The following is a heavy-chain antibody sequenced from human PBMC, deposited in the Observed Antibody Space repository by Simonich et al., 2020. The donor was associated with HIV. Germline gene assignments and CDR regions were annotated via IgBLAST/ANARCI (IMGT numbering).Heavy chain of an antibody. J-gene: IGHJ4*02. CDR2: ISSSESTK. CDR1: GFTFSSYE. D-gene: IGHD3-22*01. CDR3: ARVRYYDSSGRRVDY. Sequence: EVQLVESGGGLVQSGGSLRLSCAASGFTFSSYERNWVRQAPGKGRKWVSEISSSESTKYYADSVKCRFAISREKAKNSLYLKMNSLRVEDTAVYFCARVRYYDSSGRRVDYWGQGTLVTVSS. V-gene: IGHV3-48*03.